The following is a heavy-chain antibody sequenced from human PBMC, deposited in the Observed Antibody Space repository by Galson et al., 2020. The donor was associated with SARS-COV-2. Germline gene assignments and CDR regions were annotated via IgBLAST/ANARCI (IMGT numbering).Heavy chain of an antibody. CDR2: TYYRSQWST. J-gene: IGHJ3*02. V-gene: IGHV6-1*01. CDR1: GDSVSSHSAA. Sequence: SETLSLTCAISGDSVSSHSAAWNWIRQSPSRGLEWLGRTYYRSQWSTDYAVSVKSRITINPDTSKNQFSLQLNSVTPEDRAMYYCAGRVAGAGSLHIWGQGTMVIISS. D-gene: IGHD6-13*01. CDR3: AGRVAGAGSLHI.